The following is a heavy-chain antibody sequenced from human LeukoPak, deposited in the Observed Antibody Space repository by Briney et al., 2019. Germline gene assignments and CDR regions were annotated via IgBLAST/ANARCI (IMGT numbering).Heavy chain of an antibody. Sequence: GRSLRLSCAASGFTFDDYAMHWVRQAPGKGLEWVSGISWNSGSIGYADSVKGRFTISRDNAKNSLYLQMNSLRAEDTALYYCVRNHRHWFDPWGQGTLVTVSS. CDR2: ISWNSGSI. J-gene: IGHJ5*02. CDR1: GFTFDDYA. CDR3: VRNHRHWFDP. V-gene: IGHV3-9*01.